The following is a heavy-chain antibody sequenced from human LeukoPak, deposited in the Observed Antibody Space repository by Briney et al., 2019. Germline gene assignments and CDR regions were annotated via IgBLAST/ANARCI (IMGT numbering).Heavy chain of an antibody. CDR1: GVSLSSYY. CDR3: ARHYGQGWWSSGWNWFDP. CDR2: IYYSGST. D-gene: IGHD6-19*01. V-gene: IGHV4-59*08. J-gene: IGHJ5*02. Sequence: SETLSLTCTLSGVSLSSYYWSWNRPPPGKGLEWDGYIYYSGSTNYNPSLKSRVTISVDTSKNQFSLKLSSVTAADTAVYYCARHYGQGWWSSGWNWFDPWGQGTLVTVSS.